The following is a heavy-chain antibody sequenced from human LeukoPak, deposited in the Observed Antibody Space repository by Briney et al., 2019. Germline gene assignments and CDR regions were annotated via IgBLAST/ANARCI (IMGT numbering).Heavy chain of an antibody. Sequence: GGSLRLSCAASGFTFSGYAMAWVRQTPGKGLEWVSAITGSGDATYYTGSVKGRFTISRDNSKNTLYLQMNSLRAEDTALYYCAKDTSIGRYCTNGVCSPFDYWGQGTLVTVSS. CDR1: GFTFSGYA. CDR2: ITGSGDAT. CDR3: AKDTSIGRYCTNGVCSPFDY. J-gene: IGHJ4*02. D-gene: IGHD2-8*01. V-gene: IGHV3-23*01.